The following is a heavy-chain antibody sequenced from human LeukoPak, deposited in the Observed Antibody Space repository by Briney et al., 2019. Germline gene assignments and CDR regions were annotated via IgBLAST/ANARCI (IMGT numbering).Heavy chain of an antibody. J-gene: IGHJ1*01. CDR1: GFTFGDYA. V-gene: IGHV3-49*04. CDR3: TGVFEPFGDCEYFQH. CDR2: IRSKAYGGTT. D-gene: IGHD2-21*02. Sequence: GRSLRLSCTASGFTFGDYAMSWVRQAPGKGLEWVGFIRSKAYGGTTEYAASVKGRFTISSDDSESIAYLQMNSLKTEDTAVYYCTGVFEPFGDCEYFQHWGQGTLVTVSS.